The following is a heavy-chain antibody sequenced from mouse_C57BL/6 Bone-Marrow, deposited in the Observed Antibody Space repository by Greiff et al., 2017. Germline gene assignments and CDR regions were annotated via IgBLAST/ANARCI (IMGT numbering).Heavy chain of an antibody. CDR1: GYTFTDYS. CDR2: INPYNGGA. D-gene: IGHD3-3*01. V-gene: IGHV1-19*01. J-gene: IGHJ4*01. Sequence: VQLKQPGPVLVKPGASVQMSCKASGYTFTDYSLNWVKQIHGKSLEWIGAINPYNGGASYNQKFKGKATLTVDKSSSTAYMELNSLRSEDSAVYYCAREGWAAMDYWGQGTSVTGAS. CDR3: AREGWAAMDY.